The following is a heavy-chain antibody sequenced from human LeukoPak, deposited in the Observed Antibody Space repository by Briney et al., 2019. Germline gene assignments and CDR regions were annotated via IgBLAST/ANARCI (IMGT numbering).Heavy chain of an antibody. D-gene: IGHD3-22*01. Sequence: PGGSLRLSCAASGFTFSSYAMSWVRQAPGKGLEWVSAISGSGGSTYYADSVKGRFTISRDNSKNTLYLQMNSLRAEDTAVYYCAKASDRIVVVVKEFAYWGQGTLVTVSS. V-gene: IGHV3-23*01. CDR3: AKASDRIVVVVKEFAY. J-gene: IGHJ4*02. CDR2: ISGSGGST. CDR1: GFTFSSYA.